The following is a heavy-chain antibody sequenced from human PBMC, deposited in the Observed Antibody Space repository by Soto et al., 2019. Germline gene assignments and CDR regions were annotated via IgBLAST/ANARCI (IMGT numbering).Heavy chain of an antibody. D-gene: IGHD5-12*01. V-gene: IGHV4-39*01. J-gene: IGHJ4*02. CDR2: IYYSGST. Sequence: SETLSLTCTVSGGSISSSSYYWGWIRQPPGKGLEWIGSIYYSGSTYYNPSLKSRVTISVDTSKNQFSLKLSSVTAADTAVYYCARHESGYSGYEYFDYWGQGTLVTVSS. CDR3: ARHESGYSGYEYFDY. CDR1: GGSISSSSYY.